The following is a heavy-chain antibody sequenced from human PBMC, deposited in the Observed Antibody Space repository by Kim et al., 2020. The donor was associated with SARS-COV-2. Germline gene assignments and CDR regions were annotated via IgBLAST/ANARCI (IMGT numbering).Heavy chain of an antibody. Sequence: SETLSLTCTVSGGSISSYYWSWIRQPPGKGLEWIGYIYYSGSTNYNPSLKSRVTISVDTCNNQFSLKLSSVTAADTAVYYCARHGGITIFGVVIPYYYAMDVWGQGTTVTVSS. CDR3: ARHGGITIFGVVIPYYYAMDV. CDR2: IYYSGST. V-gene: IGHV4-59*08. CDR1: GGSISSYY. J-gene: IGHJ6*02. D-gene: IGHD3-3*01.